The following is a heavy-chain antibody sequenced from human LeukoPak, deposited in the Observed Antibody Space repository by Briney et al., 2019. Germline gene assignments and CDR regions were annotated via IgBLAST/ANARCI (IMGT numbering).Heavy chain of an antibody. V-gene: IGHV1-69*06. J-gene: IGHJ4*02. CDR2: IIPIFGTA. D-gene: IGHD3-10*01. CDR3: ARDSALAGSGSYYNY. CDR1: GGTFSSYA. Sequence: ASVKVSCKASGGTFSSYAISWVRQAPGQGLEWMGGIIPIFGTANYAQKFQGRVTITADKSTSTAYMELSSLRSEDTAVYYCARDSALAGSGSYYNYWGQGTLVTVSS.